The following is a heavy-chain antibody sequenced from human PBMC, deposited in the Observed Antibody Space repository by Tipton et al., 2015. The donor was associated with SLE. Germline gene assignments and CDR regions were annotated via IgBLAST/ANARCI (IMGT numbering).Heavy chain of an antibody. CDR3: AGGGGGSLWFGEPLGY. J-gene: IGHJ4*02. Sequence: SLRLSCAASGFTFSTYIMNWVRQAPGKGLEWVSSISTSSSYIYYADSVKGRFTISRDNAKNSLYLQMNSLRAEDTAVYYCAGGGGGSLWFGEPLGYWGQGVLVAVSS. V-gene: IGHV3-21*01. CDR1: GFTFSTYI. CDR2: ISTSSSYI. D-gene: IGHD3-10*01.